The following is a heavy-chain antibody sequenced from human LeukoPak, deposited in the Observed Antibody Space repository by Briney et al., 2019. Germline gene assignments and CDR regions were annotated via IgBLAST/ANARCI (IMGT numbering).Heavy chain of an antibody. J-gene: IGHJ3*02. CDR3: ARDLEWLYPGGAFDI. CDR2: INPNSGGT. CDR1: GYTLTGYC. D-gene: IGHD3-3*01. V-gene: IGHV1-2*02. Sequence: ASVKVSCKASGYTLTGYCMHWVRQAPGQGLEWMGWINPNSGGTNYAQKFQGRVTMTRDTSISTAYMGLSRLRSDDTAVYYCARDLEWLYPGGAFDIWGQGTMVTVSS.